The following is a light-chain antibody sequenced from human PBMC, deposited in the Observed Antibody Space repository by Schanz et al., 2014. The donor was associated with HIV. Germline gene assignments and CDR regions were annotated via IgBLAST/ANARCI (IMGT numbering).Light chain of an antibody. V-gene: IGLV1-51*01. CDR2: ANH. CDR1: AFNIGQNF. CDR3: ATWDATVSAVL. J-gene: IGLJ2*01. Sequence: QSVLTQPPSVSAAPGQKVTIACSGSAFNIGQNFVSWYQHLPGTAPKLLIYANHERPSEIPDRFSASRTGTSASLAIIGLQGGDEAEYYCATWDATVSAVLFGGGTKLTVL.